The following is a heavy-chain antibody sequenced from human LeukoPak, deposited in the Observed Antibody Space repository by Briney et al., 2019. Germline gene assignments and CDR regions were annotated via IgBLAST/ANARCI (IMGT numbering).Heavy chain of an antibody. V-gene: IGHV4-34*01. J-gene: IGHJ6*04. CDR2: INHSGST. Sequence: SETLSLTCAVYGGSFSGYYWSWIRQPPGKGLEWIGEINHSGSTNYNPSLKSRVTISVDTSKNQFSLKLSSVTAADTAVYYCARLPHYYGMDVWGKGTTVTVSP. CDR1: GGSFSGYY. CDR3: ARLPHYYGMDV.